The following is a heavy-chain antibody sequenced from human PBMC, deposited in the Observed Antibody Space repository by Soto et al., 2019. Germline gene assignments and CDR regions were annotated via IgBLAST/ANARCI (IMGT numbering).Heavy chain of an antibody. D-gene: IGHD3-10*01. CDR2: ISAYNGNT. CDR3: ARDVSIFGELSIAYFDY. Sequence: QVQLVQSGAEVKKPGASVKVSCKASGYTFTSYGISWVRQAPGQGLEWMGWISAYNGNTNYAQKLQGRVTMTTDTSTSTVYMELRSLRSDDTAVYYCARDVSIFGELSIAYFDYWGQGTLVTVSS. J-gene: IGHJ4*02. V-gene: IGHV1-18*01. CDR1: GYTFTSYG.